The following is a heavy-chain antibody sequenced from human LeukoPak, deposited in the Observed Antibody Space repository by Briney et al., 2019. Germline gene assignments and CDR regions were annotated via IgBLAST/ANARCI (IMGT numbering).Heavy chain of an antibody. Sequence: GASVKVSCKASGYTFTSYDINWVRQATGQGLEWMGWMKPNSGNTGYAQKFQGRVTMTRNTSISTAYMELSSLRSEDTAVYYCARGKAHQLLPYNWFDPWGQGTLVTVSS. J-gene: IGHJ5*02. V-gene: IGHV1-8*01. CDR1: GYTFTSYD. CDR3: ARGKAHQLLPYNWFDP. CDR2: MKPNSGNT. D-gene: IGHD2-2*01.